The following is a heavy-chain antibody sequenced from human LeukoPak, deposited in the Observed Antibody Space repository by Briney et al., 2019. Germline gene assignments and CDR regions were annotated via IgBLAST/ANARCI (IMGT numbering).Heavy chain of an antibody. CDR1: GYTFTGYY. CDR2: INPNSGGT. J-gene: IGHJ5*02. Sequence: GASVKVSCKASGYTFTGYYMHWVRQAPGQGLEWMGWINPNSGGTNYAQKFQGRVTMTRDTSISTAYMELSRLRSDDTAVYYCARGPGAYSSGSILFDPWGQGTLVTVSS. V-gene: IGHV1-2*02. D-gene: IGHD6-19*01. CDR3: ARGPGAYSSGSILFDP.